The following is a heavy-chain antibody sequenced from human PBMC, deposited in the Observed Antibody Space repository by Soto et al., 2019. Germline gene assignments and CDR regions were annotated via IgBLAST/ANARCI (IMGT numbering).Heavy chain of an antibody. CDR1: GYTFTSYY. V-gene: IGHV1-46*01. CDR3: ARDYGIAVFQSYYYYYGMDV. D-gene: IGHD6-19*01. J-gene: IGHJ6*02. CDR2: INPSGGST. Sequence: ASVKVSCKASGYTFTSYYMHWVRQAPGQGLEWMGIINPSGGSTSYAQKFQGRVTMTRDTSTSTVYMELSSLRSEDTAVYYCARDYGIAVFQSYYYYYGMDVWGQGTTVTVSS.